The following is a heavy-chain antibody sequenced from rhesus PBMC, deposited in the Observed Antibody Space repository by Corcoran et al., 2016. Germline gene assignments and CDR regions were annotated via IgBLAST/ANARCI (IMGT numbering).Heavy chain of an antibody. D-gene: IGHD2-39*01. CDR2: IYGSVGRT. Sequence: QVELQESGPAVVKPSETLSLTCAVSGGSIGSSRWWSWIRQYPGEECEWIVGIYGSVGRTEYNPSLKSRVSILIYTSKNQFALKLSAVIAAATAVYYCARHGIRDAVDFFGQGLRVTVS. J-gene: IGHJ3*01. V-gene: IGHV4-93*02. CDR1: GGSIGSSRW. CDR3: ARHGIRDAVDF.